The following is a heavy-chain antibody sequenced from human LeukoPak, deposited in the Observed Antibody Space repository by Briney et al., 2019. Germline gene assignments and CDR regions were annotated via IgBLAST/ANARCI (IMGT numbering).Heavy chain of an antibody. Sequence: SQTLSLTCTVSGGSISSGGYYWSWIRQPPGKGLEWIGYIYHSGSTYYNPSLKSRVTISVDTSKNQFSLKLSSVTAADTAVYYCARSDPGVAQGDYWGQGTLVTVSS. V-gene: IGHV4-30-2*01. J-gene: IGHJ4*02. CDR2: IYHSGST. D-gene: IGHD7-27*01. CDR3: ARSDPGVAQGDY. CDR1: GGSISSGGYY.